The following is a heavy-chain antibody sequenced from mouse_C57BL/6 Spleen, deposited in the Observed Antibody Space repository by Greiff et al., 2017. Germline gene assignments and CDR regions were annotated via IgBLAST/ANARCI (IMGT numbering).Heavy chain of an antibody. D-gene: IGHD1-1*01. CDR2: ISSGSSTI. CDR3: ASSYYYGSSYGGD. J-gene: IGHJ2*01. V-gene: IGHV5-17*01. Sequence: EVQVVESGGGLVKPGGSLKLSCAASGFTFSDYGMHWVRQAPEMGLEWVAYISSGSSTIYYADTVKGRFTISRDNAKNTLFLKMTSLRSEDTAMYYCASSYYYGSSYGGDWGQGTTLTVAS. CDR1: GFTFSDYG.